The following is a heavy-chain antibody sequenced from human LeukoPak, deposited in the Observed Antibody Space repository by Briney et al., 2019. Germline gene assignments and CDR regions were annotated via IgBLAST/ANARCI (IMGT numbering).Heavy chain of an antibody. Sequence: SETLSLTCTVSVGSITSSSFYWGWIRQPPGKGLEWIGSIYYSGSTYYNPSLKSRVTISVDTSKNQFSLKLSSVTAADTAMYYCARQWYSGDWYSDSWGQGTLVTVSS. CDR2: IYYSGST. D-gene: IGHD6-25*01. J-gene: IGHJ4*02. CDR1: VGSITSSSFY. V-gene: IGHV4-39*01. CDR3: ARQWYSGDWYSDS.